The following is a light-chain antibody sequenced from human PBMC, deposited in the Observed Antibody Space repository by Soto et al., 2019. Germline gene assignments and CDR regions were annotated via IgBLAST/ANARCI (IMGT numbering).Light chain of an antibody. CDR3: HQYVTSPT. V-gene: IGKV3-20*01. CDR2: GAS. Sequence: EIVLTQSPGTLSLSPGERATLSCRASQSLAGNYLAWYQQKPGQAPRLLISGASSRATGVPDRFSGSGSGTDFTLTISRLEPEYFAVYHCHQYVTSPTFGPGTKVELK. CDR1: QSLAGNY. J-gene: IGKJ3*01.